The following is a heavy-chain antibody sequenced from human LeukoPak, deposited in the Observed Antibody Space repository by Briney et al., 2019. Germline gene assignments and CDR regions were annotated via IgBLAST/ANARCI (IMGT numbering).Heavy chain of an antibody. CDR1: GYTFTRYG. V-gene: IGHV1-18*01. D-gene: IGHD1-1*01. J-gene: IGHJ5*02. CDR2: ISAYNGNT. Sequence: ASVKVSSKASGYTFTRYGISCVRQAPGQGLEWMGCISAYNGNTNCAQKLQGRVTMTTDTSTSTASMELRSLRSDDRAVYYCARLQLELNWFGAQGQGALVTASS. CDR3: ARLQLELNWFGA.